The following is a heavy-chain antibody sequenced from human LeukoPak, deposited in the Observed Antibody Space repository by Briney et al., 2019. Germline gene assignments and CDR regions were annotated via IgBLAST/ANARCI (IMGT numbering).Heavy chain of an antibody. CDR2: INHSGST. CDR1: GGSFSGYY. J-gene: IGHJ4*02. D-gene: IGHD3-10*01. CDR3: ARGQGGSGSYYKR. Sequence: SETLSLTCAVYGGSFSGYYWSWIRQPPGKGLEWIGEINHSGSTNYNPSLKSRVTISADTSKNQFSLKLSSVTAADTAVYYCARGQGGSGSYYKRWGQGTLVTVSS. V-gene: IGHV4-34*01.